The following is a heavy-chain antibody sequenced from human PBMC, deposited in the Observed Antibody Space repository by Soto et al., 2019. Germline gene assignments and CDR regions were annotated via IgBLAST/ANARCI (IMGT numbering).Heavy chain of an antibody. CDR1: GFTFSSYD. V-gene: IGHV3-30*18. D-gene: IGHD5-18*01. CDR2: ISNDGSNR. CDR3: AKDQDTAVLMGFDY. J-gene: IGHJ4*02. Sequence: QVQLVESGGGVVQPGRSLRLSCTASGFTFSSYDMHWVRQAPGKGLEWVAVISNDGSNRYYADSVKGRFTISRDNSKNTLYLQMNSLRAEDTAVYYCAKDQDTAVLMGFDYWGQGTLVTVSS.